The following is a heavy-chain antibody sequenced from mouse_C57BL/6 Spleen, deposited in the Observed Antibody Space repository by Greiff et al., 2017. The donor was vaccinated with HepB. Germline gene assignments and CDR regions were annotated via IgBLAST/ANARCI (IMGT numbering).Heavy chain of an antibody. J-gene: IGHJ2*01. V-gene: IGHV5-16*01. CDR1: GFTFSDYY. CDR3: ARVPYDYGSSWYFDY. D-gene: IGHD1-1*01. CDR2: INYDGSST. Sequence: EVMLVESEGGLVQPGSSMKLSCTASGFTFSDYYMAWVRQVPEKGLEWVANINYDGSSTYYLDSLKSRFIISRDNAKNILYLQMSSLKSEDTATYYCARVPYDYGSSWYFDYWGQGTTLTLSS.